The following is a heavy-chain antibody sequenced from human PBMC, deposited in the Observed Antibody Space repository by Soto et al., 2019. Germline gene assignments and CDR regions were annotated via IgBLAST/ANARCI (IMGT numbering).Heavy chain of an antibody. V-gene: IGHV4-39*01. J-gene: IGHJ4*02. CDR3: ARLLPHFWCGYFDS. CDR1: NGSISSKSHY. CDR2: VYYSGTT. D-gene: IGHD3-3*02. Sequence: PSETLSLTCTDSNGSISSKSHYWGWMRQPPGKGLEWIGTVYYSGTTYYNPSLKSRVTISVDPSKDQFSLKLSSVTAADSAVYYCARLLPHFWCGYFDSWGQGSLVTVSS.